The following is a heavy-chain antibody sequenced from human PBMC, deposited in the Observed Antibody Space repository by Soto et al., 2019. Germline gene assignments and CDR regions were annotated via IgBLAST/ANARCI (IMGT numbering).Heavy chain of an antibody. CDR1: GFSFSDSA. CDR3: TKYSGTSSAPAA. D-gene: IGHD1-26*01. CDR2: IGSKSQNYAT. V-gene: IGHV3-73*01. Sequence: PGGSLRLSCAASGFSFSDSAMHWVRQASGKGLEWVGRIGSKSQNYATTYAASVKGRFFISTDESKNTAHLQMNSLKTEDTAVYYCTKYSGTSSAPAALGQGTLVTVSS. J-gene: IGHJ5*02.